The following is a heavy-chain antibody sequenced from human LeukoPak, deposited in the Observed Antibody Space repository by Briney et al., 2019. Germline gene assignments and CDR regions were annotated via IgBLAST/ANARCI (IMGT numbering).Heavy chain of an antibody. Sequence: SETLSLTCTVSGGSISSSSHYWGWIRQPPGKGLEWIGSIYYSGSTYYNPSLKSRVTISVDTSKNQFSLKLSSVTAADTAVYYCANGYREYFDYWGQGTLVTVSS. CDR1: GGSISSSSHY. CDR3: ANGYREYFDY. D-gene: IGHD5-24*01. J-gene: IGHJ4*02. CDR2: IYYSGST. V-gene: IGHV4-39*01.